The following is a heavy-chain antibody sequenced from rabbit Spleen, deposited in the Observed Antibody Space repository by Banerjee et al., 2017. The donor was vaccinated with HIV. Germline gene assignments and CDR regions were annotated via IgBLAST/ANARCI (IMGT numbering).Heavy chain of an antibody. Sequence: QAQLEESGGGLVKPEGTLTLTCTVAGFSFSSNWICWVRQASGKGLEWIACNDTSDGDTDYANWPKGRFTISKASSTTVTLKMTSPTDAYTATYFCARNYVNVFDPWGPGTLVTVS. J-gene: IGHJ2*01. D-gene: IGHD1-1*01. CDR3: ARNYVNVFDP. V-gene: IGHV1S45*01. CDR2: NDTSDGDT. CDR1: GFSFSSNW.